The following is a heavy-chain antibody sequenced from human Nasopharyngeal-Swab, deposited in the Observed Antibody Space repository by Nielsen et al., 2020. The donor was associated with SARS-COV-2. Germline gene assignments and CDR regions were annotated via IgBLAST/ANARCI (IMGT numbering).Heavy chain of an antibody. D-gene: IGHD5-12*01. V-gene: IGHV3-74*01. CDR1: GFSLSSYW. J-gene: IGHJ6*03. CDR2: INPDGNTI. Sequence: GESLKISCAASGFSLSSYWMHWVRQAPGKGLSWVSRINPDGNTINYADSVKGRFTISRDNAKNSLYLQMNSLRSDDTGVYYCARGGWLRRSYYYSYYYMDVWGKGTTVSVSS. CDR3: ARGGWLRRSYYYSYYYMDV.